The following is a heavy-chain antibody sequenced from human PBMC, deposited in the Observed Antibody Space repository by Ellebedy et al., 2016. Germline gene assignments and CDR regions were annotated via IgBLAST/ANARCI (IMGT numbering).Heavy chain of an antibody. Sequence: GESLKISCAASGFTFSNYNMNWVSQAPGKGLEWVSSTSGRSTYIYYADSVKGRFTISRDNSRNSLFLQMNSLRDEDTGIYYCSRTLAPKIRGWENYYYFYGMDVWGQGATVTVSS. V-gene: IGHV3-21*01. CDR1: GFTFSNYN. CDR3: SRTLAPKIRGWENYYYFYGMDV. D-gene: IGHD3-10*01. CDR2: TSGRSTYI. J-gene: IGHJ6*02.